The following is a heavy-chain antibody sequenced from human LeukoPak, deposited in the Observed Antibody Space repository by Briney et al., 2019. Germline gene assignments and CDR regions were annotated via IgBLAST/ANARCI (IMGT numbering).Heavy chain of an antibody. J-gene: IGHJ5*02. V-gene: IGHV1-46*01. CDR2: INPSGGNT. CDR1: GYTFTSYY. CDR3: AAGLGESSGYYYVFGLS. Sequence: ASVKVSCKASGYTFTSYYMHWVRQAPGQGLEWMGIINPSGGNTNYAQKFQERVTITRDMSTSTAYMELSSLRSEDTAVYYCAAGLGESSGYYYVFGLSWGQGTLVTVSS. D-gene: IGHD3-22*01.